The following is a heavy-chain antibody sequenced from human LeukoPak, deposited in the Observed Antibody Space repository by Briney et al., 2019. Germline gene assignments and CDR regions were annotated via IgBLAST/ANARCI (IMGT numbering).Heavy chain of an antibody. J-gene: IGHJ4*02. Sequence: GGSLRLSCAASGFTFSTYTMNWVRQAPGKGLEWVSSISSSSTFIYYADSVKGRFTISGDNAKNSLYLQMNSLRAEDTAVYYCARDQGLPYWGQGTLVTVSS. CDR1: GFTFSTYT. CDR2: ISSSSTFI. V-gene: IGHV3-21*01. CDR3: ARDQGLPY.